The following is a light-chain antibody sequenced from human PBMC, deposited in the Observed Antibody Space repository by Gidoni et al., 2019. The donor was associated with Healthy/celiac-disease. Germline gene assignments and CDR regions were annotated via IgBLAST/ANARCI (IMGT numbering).Light chain of an antibody. V-gene: IGKV3-11*01. CDR1: QSGSSY. Sequence: EIVLTQSAATLALSPGEIATLSGSASQSGSSYLSWYQQKPGQAPRLIIYDSSNRATGHPARFSVCGSGTDFTLNISCLAPQDFAVYYFQQRSNWPPIFTFGPGTKVDIK. J-gene: IGKJ3*01. CDR2: DSS. CDR3: QQRSNWPPIFT.